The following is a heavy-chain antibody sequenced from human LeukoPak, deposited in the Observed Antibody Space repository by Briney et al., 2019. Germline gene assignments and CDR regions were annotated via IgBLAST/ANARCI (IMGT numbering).Heavy chain of an antibody. J-gene: IGHJ3*02. CDR1: GYTFNSYD. CDR3: ARDRSDIVVVPAAPDAFDI. Sequence: GASVKVSCKASGYTFNSYDINWVRQATGQGLEWMGWMNPNTGNTGYGERFQGRVTMTRDNFISTAYMELNSLTSEDTAVYYCARDRSDIVVVPAAPDAFDIWGQGTMVTVSS. D-gene: IGHD2-2*01. CDR2: MNPNTGNT. V-gene: IGHV1-8*01.